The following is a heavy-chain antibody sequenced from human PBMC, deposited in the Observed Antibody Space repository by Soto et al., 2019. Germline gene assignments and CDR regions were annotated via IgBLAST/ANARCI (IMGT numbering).Heavy chain of an antibody. Sequence: PGGSLRLSCAASGFTFRSYAMTWVRQAPGKGLEWASVITYNGDNTFYADSVKGRFTISRDNSKDTVYLQMNSLRAEDTAVYYCARYIRGPTVFYFDFWGPGVLVTVSS. V-gene: IGHV3-23*01. D-gene: IGHD5-18*01. J-gene: IGHJ4*02. CDR2: ITYNGDNT. CDR1: GFTFRSYA. CDR3: ARYIRGPTVFYFDF.